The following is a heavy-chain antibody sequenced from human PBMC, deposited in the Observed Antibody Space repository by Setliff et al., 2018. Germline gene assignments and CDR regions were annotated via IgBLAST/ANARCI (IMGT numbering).Heavy chain of an antibody. CDR1: GFTFRSYT. Sequence: PGGSLRLSCAASGFTFRSYTMNWVRQAPGKGLEWVSYISSSSSTIYYADSVKGRFTISRDNAKSSLYLQMNSLRAEDTAVYYCARGVFPDVWGKGTTVTVSS. CDR3: ARGVFPDV. V-gene: IGHV3-48*04. D-gene: IGHD2-21*01. CDR2: ISSSSSTI. J-gene: IGHJ6*04.